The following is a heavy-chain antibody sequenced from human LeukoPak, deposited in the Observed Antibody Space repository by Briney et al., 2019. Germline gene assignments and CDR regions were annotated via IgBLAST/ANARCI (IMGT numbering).Heavy chain of an antibody. D-gene: IGHD3-9*01. J-gene: IGHJ3*02. CDR2: IYYSGST. CDR3: ASADYDMAFDI. Sequence: SQTLSLTCTVSGGSISSGGYYWSWIRQHPGKGLEWIGYIYYSGSTDYNPSLKSRFTMTVDTSKNQFSLKLSSVTAADTAVYYCASADYDMAFDIWGQGTMVTVSS. CDR1: GGSISSGGYY. V-gene: IGHV4-31*03.